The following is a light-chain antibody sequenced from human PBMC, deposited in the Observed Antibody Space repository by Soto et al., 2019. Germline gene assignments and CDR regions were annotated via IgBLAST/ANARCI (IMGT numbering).Light chain of an antibody. CDR2: GAS. CDR3: QHYDNLPPFT. V-gene: IGKV1-33*01. J-gene: IGKJ3*01. Sequence: DIQMTQSPSSLSASVGARVSITCQASKDIRTSLSWFQQKPGRAPKLLIYGASYLETGVPSRFRGSGSGTDFTFTISSLQPEDIATYYCQHYDNLPPFTFGPGTKVDIK. CDR1: KDIRTS.